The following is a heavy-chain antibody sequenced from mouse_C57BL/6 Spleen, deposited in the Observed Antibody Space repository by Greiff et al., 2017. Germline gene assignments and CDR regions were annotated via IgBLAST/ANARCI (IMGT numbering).Heavy chain of an antibody. Sequence: DVKLVESEGGLVQPGSSMKLSCTASGFTFSDYYMAWVRQVPEKGLEWVANINYDGSSTYYLDSLKSRFIISRDNAKNILYLQMSSLKSEDTATYYCARVGYYGSSPHWYFDVWGTGTTVTVSS. D-gene: IGHD1-1*01. CDR2: INYDGSST. V-gene: IGHV5-16*01. CDR3: ARVGYYGSSPHWYFDV. J-gene: IGHJ1*03. CDR1: GFTFSDYY.